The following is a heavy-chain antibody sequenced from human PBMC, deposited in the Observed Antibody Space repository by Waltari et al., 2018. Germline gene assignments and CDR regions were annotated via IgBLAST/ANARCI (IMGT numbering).Heavy chain of an antibody. D-gene: IGHD6-6*01. Sequence: EVQLLESGGGLVQPGGSLRLSCAASGFPFGSYAMSWVRQAPGKGLEWVSVIYSGGSTYYADSVKGRFTISRDNSKNTLYLQMNSLRAEDTAVYYCAKPARRERYFDLWGRGTLVTVSS. V-gene: IGHV3-23*03. CDR3: AKPARRERYFDL. CDR2: IYSGGST. J-gene: IGHJ2*01. CDR1: GFPFGSYA.